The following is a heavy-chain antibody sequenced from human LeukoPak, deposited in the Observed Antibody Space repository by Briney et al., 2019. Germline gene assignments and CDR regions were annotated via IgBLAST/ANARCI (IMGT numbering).Heavy chain of an antibody. J-gene: IGHJ2*01. Sequence: GGSLRLSCAASGFTFSGYAMSWVRQAPGKGLEWVSTISDNGGRTYYADSVKGRFTISRDSSKNTLFLRMNTLRAEDTAIYYCAKDRTVGASYWYFDLWGRGTLVTVSS. V-gene: IGHV3-23*01. CDR3: AKDRTVGASYWYFDL. CDR2: ISDNGGRT. CDR1: GFTFSGYA. D-gene: IGHD1-26*01.